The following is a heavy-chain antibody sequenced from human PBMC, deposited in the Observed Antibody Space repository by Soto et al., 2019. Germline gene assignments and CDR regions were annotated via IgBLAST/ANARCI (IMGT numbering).Heavy chain of an antibody. D-gene: IGHD2-15*01. Sequence: ASVKVSCKASGGTFSSYAISWVRQAPGQGLEWMGGIIPIFGTANYAQKFQGRVTITADESTSTAYMELSSLRSEDTAVYYCARERHCSGGSCYPNWFDPWGQGTLVTVSS. CDR1: GGTFSSYA. V-gene: IGHV1-69*13. J-gene: IGHJ5*02. CDR3: ARERHCSGGSCYPNWFDP. CDR2: IIPIFGTA.